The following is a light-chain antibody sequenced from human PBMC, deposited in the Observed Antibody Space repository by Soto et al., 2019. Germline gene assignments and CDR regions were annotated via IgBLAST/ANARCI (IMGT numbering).Light chain of an antibody. CDR1: PSVTNY. Sequence: EIVLTQSPATLSLSPGERATLSCRASPSVTNYLAWYQQKPGQPPRLLIYDASNRATGIPARFSGGGSGTDFTLTISSLEPEDFAVYYCQQRSNWPWTFGQGTKV. V-gene: IGKV3-11*01. CDR2: DAS. CDR3: QQRSNWPWT. J-gene: IGKJ1*01.